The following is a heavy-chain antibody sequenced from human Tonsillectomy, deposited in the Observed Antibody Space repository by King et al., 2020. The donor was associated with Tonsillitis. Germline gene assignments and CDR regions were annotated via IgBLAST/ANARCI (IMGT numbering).Heavy chain of an antibody. J-gene: IGHJ3*02. D-gene: IGHD5-24*01. CDR1: GYTFTSYW. CDR2: ISPGDSDT. Sequence: QLVQSGAEVKKAGESLKIFCKGSGYTFTSYWIGWVRQMPGKGLEWMGIISPGDSDTIYSPSFRGQVTISADKSISTAYLQWSSLKASDTAIYYCARRGDGYNYAFDIWGQGTMVTVSS. V-gene: IGHV5-51*01. CDR3: ARRGDGYNYAFDI.